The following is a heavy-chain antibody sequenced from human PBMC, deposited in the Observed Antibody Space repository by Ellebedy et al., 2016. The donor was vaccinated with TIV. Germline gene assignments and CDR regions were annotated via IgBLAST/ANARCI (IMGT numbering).Heavy chain of an antibody. V-gene: IGHV1-18*01. CDR1: GYNFLDYG. CDR3: ARDRASMTMVVVEFYYYGMDV. D-gene: IGHD3-22*01. CDR2: ISPYSGNT. Sequence: ASVKVSCKASGYNFLDYGVSWVRQAPGQGLEWMGWISPYSGNTKSPRKLQGRVTMTTDTSTSTAYMELRSLRSDDTAVYYCARDRASMTMVVVEFYYYGMDVWGQGTTVTVSS. J-gene: IGHJ6*02.